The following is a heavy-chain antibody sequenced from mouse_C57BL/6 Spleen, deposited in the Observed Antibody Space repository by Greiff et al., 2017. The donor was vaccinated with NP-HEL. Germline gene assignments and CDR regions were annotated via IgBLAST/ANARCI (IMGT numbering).Heavy chain of an antibody. CDR2: IYPGSGST. Sequence: QVQLQQPGAELVKPGASVKMSCKASGYTFTSYWITWVKQRPGQGLEWIGDIYPGSGSTNYNEKFKSKATLTVDTSSSTAYMQLSSLTSEDSAVYYCARSGLITTDAMDYWGQGTSVTVSS. D-gene: IGHD1-1*01. J-gene: IGHJ4*01. CDR3: ARSGLITTDAMDY. CDR1: GYTFTSYW. V-gene: IGHV1-55*01.